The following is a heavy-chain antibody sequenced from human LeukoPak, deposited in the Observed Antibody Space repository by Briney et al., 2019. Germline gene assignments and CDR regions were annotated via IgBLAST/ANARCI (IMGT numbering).Heavy chain of an antibody. D-gene: IGHD3-22*01. V-gene: IGHV4-59*01. CDR2: IYYSGST. CDR1: GGSISSYY. Sequence: SETLSLTCTVSGGSISSYYWSWIRQPPGKGLEWIGYIYYSGSTNYNPSLKSRVTISVGTSKNQFSLKLSSVTAADTAVYYCARAYDSNYYDSSGYDYWGQGTLVTVSS. J-gene: IGHJ4*02. CDR3: ARAYDSNYYDSSGYDY.